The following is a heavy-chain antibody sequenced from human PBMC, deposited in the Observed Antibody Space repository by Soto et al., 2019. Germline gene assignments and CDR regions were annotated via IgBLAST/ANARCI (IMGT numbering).Heavy chain of an antibody. CDR2: IYYSGGT. D-gene: IGHD3-22*01. Sequence: PSETLSLTCTVSGGSISSGGYYWSWIRQHPGKGLEWIGYIYYSGGTYYNPSLGGRVTISIEMSKNQFSLNLSSVTAADTAVYYCARGGIVVIPDSWGQGTLVTVSS. V-gene: IGHV4-31*02. CDR1: GGSISSGGYY. CDR3: ARGGIVVIPDS. J-gene: IGHJ5*01.